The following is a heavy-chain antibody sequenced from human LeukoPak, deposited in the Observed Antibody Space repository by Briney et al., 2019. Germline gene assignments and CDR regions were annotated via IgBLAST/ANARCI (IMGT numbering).Heavy chain of an antibody. CDR3: ARGRVELRVYYWFDP. D-gene: IGHD1-7*01. CDR1: GGSISSGDYY. CDR2: IYYSGST. J-gene: IGHJ5*02. V-gene: IGHV4-30-4*08. Sequence: SETLSLTCTVSGGSISSGDYYWSWIRQPPGKGLEWIGYIYYSGSTYYNPSLKSRVTISVDTSKNQFSLKLSSVTAADTAVYYCARGRVELRVYYWFDPWGQGTLVTVSS.